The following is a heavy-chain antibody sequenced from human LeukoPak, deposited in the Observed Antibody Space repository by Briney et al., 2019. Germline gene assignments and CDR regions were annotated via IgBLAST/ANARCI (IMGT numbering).Heavy chain of an antibody. Sequence: GGSLRLSCAASGFTFSRYAMSWVRQAPGRGLDWVSVISYSGGSTYYTDSVKGRFSISRDNSKNTLYLQMNSLRGEDTAVYYCGRETNGMDVWGQGTTVTVSS. J-gene: IGHJ6*02. CDR2: ISYSGGST. D-gene: IGHD1-14*01. CDR1: GFTFSRYA. CDR3: GRETNGMDV. V-gene: IGHV3-23*01.